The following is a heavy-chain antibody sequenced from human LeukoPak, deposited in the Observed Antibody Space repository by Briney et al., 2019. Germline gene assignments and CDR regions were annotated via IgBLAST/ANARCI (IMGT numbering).Heavy chain of an antibody. CDR3: ARDNWNDLSFDY. V-gene: IGHV1-2*02. D-gene: IGHD1-20*01. J-gene: IGHJ4*02. CDR2: INPNSGGT. Sequence: ASVKVSCKASGYTFTGYYMHWVRQAPGQGLEWMGWINPNSGGTNYAQKFQGRVTMTRDTPISTAYMELSNLRSDDTAIYYCARDNWNDLSFDYWGQGTLVTVSS. CDR1: GYTFTGYY.